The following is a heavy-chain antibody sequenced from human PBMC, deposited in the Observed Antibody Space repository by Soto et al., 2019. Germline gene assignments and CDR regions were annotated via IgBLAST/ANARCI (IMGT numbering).Heavy chain of an antibody. CDR3: AAAAIPVAGRHPDF. Sequence: QVQLVQSGAEVKRPGASVKVSCKASGYMFTGFYLHWVRQAPGQGLEWMGWINPNNGVTTYAKNFQGRVTMTRDSSISTGYMELSSLRSDDTAVYFCAAAAIPVAGRHPDFWGQGTVVTVS. CDR2: INPNNGVT. V-gene: IGHV1-2*02. CDR1: GYMFTGFY. J-gene: IGHJ4*02. D-gene: IGHD6-19*01.